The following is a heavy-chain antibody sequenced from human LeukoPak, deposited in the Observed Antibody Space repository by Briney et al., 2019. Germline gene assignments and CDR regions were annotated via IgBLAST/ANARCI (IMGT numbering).Heavy chain of an antibody. CDR2: ISSSGSTI. D-gene: IGHD3-10*01. CDR1: EFTFTNFW. Sequence: GGSLRLSCAASEFTFTNFWMSWVRQAPGKGLEWVSYISSSGSTIYYADSVKGRFTISRDNAKNSLYLQMNSLRAEDTAVYYCARDVSLWFGDYWGQGTLVTVSS. V-gene: IGHV3-11*01. CDR3: ARDVSLWFGDY. J-gene: IGHJ4*02.